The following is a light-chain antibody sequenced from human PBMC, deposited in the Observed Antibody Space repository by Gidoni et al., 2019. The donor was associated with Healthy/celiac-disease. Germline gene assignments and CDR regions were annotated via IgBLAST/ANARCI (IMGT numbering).Light chain of an antibody. CDR2: AAS. Sequence: QIRQSQASVSASVGDRVNITCRASQRISSWLAWYQQKPGKAPKLLIYAASSLQSGVPSRFSGSGSGTDFTLTISSLQPEDFATYYCQQANSFPPGTFGPGTKVDIK. CDR3: QQANSFPPGT. CDR1: QRISSW. J-gene: IGKJ3*01. V-gene: IGKV1-12*01.